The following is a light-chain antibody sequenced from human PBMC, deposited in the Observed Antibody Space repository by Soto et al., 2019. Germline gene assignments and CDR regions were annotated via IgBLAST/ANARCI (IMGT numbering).Light chain of an antibody. CDR3: QQYGDSPRT. CDR1: QSVSGSY. Sequence: EIVLTQSPATLYLSPGERATLSCRASQSVSGSYLAWYQQKPGQAPRLLIYAASSRATGIPDRFSGSGSATDFTLTISGLEPEDFAVYYCQQYGDSPRTFGPGTKVDIK. J-gene: IGKJ3*01. V-gene: IGKV3-20*01. CDR2: AAS.